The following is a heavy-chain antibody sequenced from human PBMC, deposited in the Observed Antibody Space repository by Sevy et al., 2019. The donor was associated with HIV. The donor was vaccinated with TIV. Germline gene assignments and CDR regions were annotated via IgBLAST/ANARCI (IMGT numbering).Heavy chain of an antibody. CDR2: ISAYNGNT. J-gene: IGHJ4*02. CDR3: ARSHDEQLEDYFDY. Sequence: ASVKVSCKASGYTFTSYGISWVRQVHGQGLEWMGWISAYNGNTNYAQKLQGRVTMTTDTSTSTAYMELRSLRSDDTAVYYCARSHDEQLEDYFDYWGQGTLVTVSS. D-gene: IGHD6-13*01. V-gene: IGHV1-18*01. CDR1: GYTFTSYG.